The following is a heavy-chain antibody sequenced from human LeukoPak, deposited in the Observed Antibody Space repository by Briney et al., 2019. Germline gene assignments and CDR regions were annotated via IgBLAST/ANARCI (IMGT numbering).Heavy chain of an antibody. D-gene: IGHD3-16*02. CDR3: ARSMRLGELSSSTPFDY. V-gene: IGHV3-7*01. CDR2: IKQDGSEK. Sequence: GGSLRLSCAASGFTFSSYWMSWVRQAPGKGLEWVANIKQDGSEKYYVDSVKGRFTISRDNAKNSPYLQMNSLRAEDTAVYYCARSMRLGELSSSTPFDYWGQGTLVTVSS. CDR1: GFTFSSYW. J-gene: IGHJ4*02.